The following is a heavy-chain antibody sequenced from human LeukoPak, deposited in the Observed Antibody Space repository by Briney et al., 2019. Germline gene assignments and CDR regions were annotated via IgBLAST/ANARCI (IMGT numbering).Heavy chain of an antibody. CDR1: GFTFSSYS. V-gene: IGHV3-21*01. J-gene: IGHJ4*02. Sequence: GGSLRLSCAASGFTFSSYSMNWVRQAPGKGREWVSFISSSSSYLYYAHSVKGRFPISRHNAKHSLYLQMNSLRAEDTAVYYCARDPYYYDSSGYCWGQGTLVTVSS. D-gene: IGHD3-22*01. CDR2: ISSSSSYL. CDR3: ARDPYYYDSSGYC.